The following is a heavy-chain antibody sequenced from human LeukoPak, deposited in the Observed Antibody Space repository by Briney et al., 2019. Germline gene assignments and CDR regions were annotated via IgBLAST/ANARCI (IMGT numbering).Heavy chain of an antibody. Sequence: PSQTLSLTCTVSGGSISSGSYYWSWIRQPAGKGLEWIGRIYTSGSTNYNPSLKSRVTISVDTSKNQFSLKLSSVTAADTAVYYCARAFGYCGGDCLDYYYYMDVWGKGTTVTVSS. V-gene: IGHV4-61*02. CDR3: ARAFGYCGGDCLDYYYYMDV. D-gene: IGHD2-21*01. J-gene: IGHJ6*03. CDR2: IYTSGST. CDR1: GGSISSGSYY.